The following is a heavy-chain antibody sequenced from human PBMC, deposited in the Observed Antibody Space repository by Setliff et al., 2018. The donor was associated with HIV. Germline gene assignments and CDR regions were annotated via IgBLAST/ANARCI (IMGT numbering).Heavy chain of an antibody. CDR1: GASVNYNT. CDR2: IYNSVTT. Sequence: SETLSLTCSVSGASVNYNTWSWIRQAPGKGLQWIGFIYNSVTTNYNPSLKSRVTISVDTSKNQFSLKLSSVTAADTAVYYCARDGGSGYDPSNYYYYGMDVWGQGTTVTVSS. D-gene: IGHD5-12*01. CDR3: ARDGGSGYDPSNYYYYGMDV. J-gene: IGHJ6*02. V-gene: IGHV4-59*02.